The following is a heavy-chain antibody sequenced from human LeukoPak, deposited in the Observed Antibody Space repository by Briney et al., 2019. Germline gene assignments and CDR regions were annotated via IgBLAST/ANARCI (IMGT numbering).Heavy chain of an antibody. CDR3: ARDLGYSIPFDS. CDR2: INHSGST. J-gene: IGHJ4*02. CDR1: GGSFSGYY. V-gene: IGHV4-34*01. Sequence: SETLSLTCAVYGGSFSGYYWSWIRQPPGKGLEWIGEINHSGSTNYNPSLKSRVTISVDTSKNQFSLKLSSVTAADTAVYYCARDLGYSIPFDSWGQGTLVTVSS. D-gene: IGHD2-15*01.